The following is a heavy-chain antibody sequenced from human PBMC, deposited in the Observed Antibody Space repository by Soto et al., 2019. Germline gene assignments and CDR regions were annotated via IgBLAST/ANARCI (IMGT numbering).Heavy chain of an antibody. CDR1: GFTFSSYG. CDR2: ISYDGSNK. Sequence: QVQLVESGGGVVQPGRSLRLSCAASGFTFSSYGMHWVRQAPGKGLEWVAVISYDGSNKYYADSVKGRFTISRDNSKNTLYLQMNSLRAEDTAVYYCAKDWLVAATLDYWGQGTLVTVSS. V-gene: IGHV3-30*18. J-gene: IGHJ4*02. CDR3: AKDWLVAATLDY. D-gene: IGHD2-15*01.